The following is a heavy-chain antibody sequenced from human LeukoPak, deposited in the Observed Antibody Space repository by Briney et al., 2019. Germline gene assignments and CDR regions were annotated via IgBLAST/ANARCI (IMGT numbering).Heavy chain of an antibody. V-gene: IGHV4-61*02. Sequence: SQTLSLTCTVSGGSISSGSYYWSWIRQPAGKGLEWIGRIYTSGSTNYNPSLKSRVTISVDTSKNQFSLKLSSVTAADTAVYYCARGGFILFDPWGQGTLVTVSS. CDR2: IYTSGST. J-gene: IGHJ5*02. CDR3: ARGGFILFDP. D-gene: IGHD3-16*01. CDR1: GGSISSGSYY.